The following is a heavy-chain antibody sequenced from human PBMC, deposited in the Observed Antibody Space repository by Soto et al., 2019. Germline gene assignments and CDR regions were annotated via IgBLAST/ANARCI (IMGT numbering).Heavy chain of an antibody. CDR3: ARVLGYCSSTSCYLEENWFDH. CDR2: IYPGDSDT. J-gene: IGHJ5*02. Sequence: GASLKISCKASGYSFNSYWIGCVRQKPGKVLEWMGIIYPGDSDTRYSPSFQGQVTISADKSISTAYLQWSSLKASDTAMYYCARVLGYCSSTSCYLEENWFDHWGQGTLVAVSS. V-gene: IGHV5-51*01. D-gene: IGHD2-2*01. CDR1: GYSFNSYW.